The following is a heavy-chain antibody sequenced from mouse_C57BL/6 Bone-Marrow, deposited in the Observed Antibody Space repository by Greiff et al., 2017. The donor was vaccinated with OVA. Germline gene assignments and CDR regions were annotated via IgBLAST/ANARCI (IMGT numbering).Heavy chain of an antibody. CDR1: GYTFTSYT. CDR3: ARGVTFAY. CDR2: INPSSSYT. J-gene: IGHJ3*01. D-gene: IGHD2-13*01. V-gene: IGHV1-4*01. Sequence: QVQLQQSGAELARPGASVKLSCKASGYTFTSYTMHWVKQRPGQGLEWIGYINPSSSYTKYNQKFKDKATLTADKSSSTAYMQLSRLTSEDSAVYYCARGVTFAYWGQGTLVTVSA.